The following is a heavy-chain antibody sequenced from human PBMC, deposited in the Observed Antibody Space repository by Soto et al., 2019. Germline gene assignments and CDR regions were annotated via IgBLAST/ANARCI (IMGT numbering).Heavy chain of an antibody. D-gene: IGHD6-19*01. V-gene: IGHV3-48*03. J-gene: IGHJ5*02. Sequence: EVQLVESGGGLVQPGGSLRLSCAASGFTFSSYEMNWVRQAPGKGLEWVSYISSSGSTIYYADSVKGRFTISRDNAKNSLYLQVSSLGAEDTAVYYCASRPPPRYSSGGRDWFDPWGQGTLVTVSS. CDR1: GFTFSSYE. CDR2: ISSSGSTI. CDR3: ASRPPPRYSSGGRDWFDP.